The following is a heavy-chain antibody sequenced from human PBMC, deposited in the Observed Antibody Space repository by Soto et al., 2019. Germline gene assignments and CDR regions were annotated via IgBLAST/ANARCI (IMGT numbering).Heavy chain of an antibody. CDR3: ARDHKWGYSYGHDY. Sequence: SETLSLTSTVSGGSISSYYWSWIRQPAGKGLEWIGPIHTSGSTNYNPSLKSRVTMSVDTSKNQFSLRLSSVTAADTAVYYCARDHKWGYSYGHDYWGQVPIGTFSS. CDR1: GGSISSYY. CDR2: IHTSGST. J-gene: IGHJ4*02. D-gene: IGHD5-18*01. V-gene: IGHV4-4*07.